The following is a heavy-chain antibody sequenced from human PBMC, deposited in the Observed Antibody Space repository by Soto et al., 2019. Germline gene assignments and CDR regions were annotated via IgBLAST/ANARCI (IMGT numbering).Heavy chain of an antibody. CDR3: ARGDYGDYGFDYYYYMDV. CDR2: IYYSGST. J-gene: IGHJ6*03. Sequence: SETLSLTCTVSGGSISSSSYYWGWIRQPPGKGLEWIGSIYYSGSTYYNPSLKSRVTISVDTSKNHFSLKLSSVTAADTAVYYCARGDYGDYGFDYYYYMDVWGKGTTVTVSS. V-gene: IGHV4-39*01. D-gene: IGHD4-17*01. CDR1: GGSISSSSYY.